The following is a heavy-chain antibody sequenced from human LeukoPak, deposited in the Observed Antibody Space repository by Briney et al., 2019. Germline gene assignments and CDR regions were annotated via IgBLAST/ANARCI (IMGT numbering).Heavy chain of an antibody. CDR2: VYHSGST. D-gene: IGHD2-2*01. Sequence: SETLSLTCTVSGYSISSGYYWGWIRQPPGKGLEWIGSVYHSGSTYYNPSLKSRVTISVDTSKNQFSLKISSVTAADTAVYYCVRDCSSTGCYFSFDIWGQGTMVTVSS. CDR3: VRDCSSTGCYFSFDI. V-gene: IGHV4-38-2*02. J-gene: IGHJ3*02. CDR1: GYSISSGYY.